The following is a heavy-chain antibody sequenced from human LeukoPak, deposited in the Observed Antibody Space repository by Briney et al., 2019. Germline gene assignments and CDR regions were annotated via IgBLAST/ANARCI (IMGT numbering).Heavy chain of an antibody. J-gene: IGHJ4*02. CDR2: IYYSGST. Sequence: PSQTLSLTCSVSDGSISSGDYYWSWIRQPPGKGLEWIGYIYYSGSTNNNPSFKSRVAISVDTSKNQFSLKLSSVTAADTAVYYCATWGIAVAGTFDYWGQGTLVTVST. V-gene: IGHV4-30-4*01. CDR3: ATWGIAVAGTFDY. CDR1: DGSISSGDYY. D-gene: IGHD6-19*01.